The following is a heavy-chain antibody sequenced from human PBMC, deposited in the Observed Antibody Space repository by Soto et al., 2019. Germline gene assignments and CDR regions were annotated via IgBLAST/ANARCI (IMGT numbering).Heavy chain of an antibody. CDR3: AGACGGDCSNAFDI. CDR2: IIPILGIA. J-gene: IGHJ3*02. V-gene: IGHV1-69*02. CDR1: GGTFSSYT. D-gene: IGHD2-21*02. Sequence: QVQLVQSGAEVKKPGSSVKVSCKASGGTFSSYTISWVRQAPGQGLEWMGRIIPILGIANYAQKFQGRVTITADKSTSTAYMELRSLRSENTAVYYCAGACGGDCSNAFDIWGQGAIVTVSS.